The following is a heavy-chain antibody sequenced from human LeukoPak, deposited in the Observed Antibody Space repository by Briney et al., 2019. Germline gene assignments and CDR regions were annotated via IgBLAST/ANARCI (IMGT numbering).Heavy chain of an antibody. CDR1: GGTFSSYA. CDR3: ARADIVVVTAISPGDY. CDR2: IIPILGVA. Sequence: GCSVKVSCKASGGTFSSYAISWVRPAPGQGVEWMGRIIPILGVANYAQKFQGRVTITADKSTSTAYMELSSLRSEDTAVYYCARADIVVVTAISPGDYWGQGTLVTVSS. V-gene: IGHV1-69*04. D-gene: IGHD2-21*02. J-gene: IGHJ4*02.